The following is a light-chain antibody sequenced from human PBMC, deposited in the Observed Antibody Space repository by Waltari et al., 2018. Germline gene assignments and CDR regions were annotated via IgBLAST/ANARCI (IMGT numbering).Light chain of an antibody. CDR3: YQHSSGFS. CDR1: QSITTY. J-gene: IGKJ2*03. CDR2: SAS. Sequence: VMLTQSPASLSLSPGERATLSCRASQSITTYLAWYQQKPGQAPRLLIHSASTRATGIPDRFSASGSGTEFTLTISSLEPEDVGVYHCYQHSSGFSFGQGTKGEIK. V-gene: IGKV3-11*01.